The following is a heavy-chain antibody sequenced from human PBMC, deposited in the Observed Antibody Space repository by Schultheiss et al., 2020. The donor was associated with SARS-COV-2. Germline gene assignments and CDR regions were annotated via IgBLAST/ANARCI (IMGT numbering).Heavy chain of an antibody. J-gene: IGHJ4*02. D-gene: IGHD1-26*01. CDR2: INRSGST. Sequence: SQTLSLTCAVYGGSFSGYYWSWIRQPPGKGLGWIGEINRSGSTNYNPSLKSRVTISVDTSKNQFSLKLSSVTAADTAVYYCARESGRNLCFDYWGQGTLVTVSS. V-gene: IGHV4-34*01. CDR3: ARESGRNLCFDY. CDR1: GGSFSGYY.